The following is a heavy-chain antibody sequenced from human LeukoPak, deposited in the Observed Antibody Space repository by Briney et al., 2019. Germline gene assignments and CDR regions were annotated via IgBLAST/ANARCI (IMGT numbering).Heavy chain of an antibody. CDR3: ARAPYSSGSYPIDY. Sequence: GGSLRLSCAASGFTFSSYAMSWVRQAPGKGLEWVSGISGSGGSTYYADSVKGRFTISRDNSKNTLYLQMNSLRAEDTAVYYCARAPYSSGSYPIDYWGQGTLVTVSS. V-gene: IGHV3-23*01. J-gene: IGHJ4*02. CDR1: GFTFSSYA. D-gene: IGHD3-10*01. CDR2: ISGSGGST.